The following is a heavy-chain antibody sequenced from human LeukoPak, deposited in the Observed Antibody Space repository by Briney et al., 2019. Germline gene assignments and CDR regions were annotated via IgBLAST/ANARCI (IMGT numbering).Heavy chain of an antibody. Sequence: GASVKVSCKASGYTFGTHWMHWVRQAPGQGLEWMGWINPNSGGTNYAQKFQGRVTMTRDTSISTAYMELSRLRSDDTAVYYCARAVGQWDAFDIWGQGTMVTVSS. J-gene: IGHJ3*02. V-gene: IGHV1-2*02. D-gene: IGHD6-19*01. CDR2: INPNSGGT. CDR1: GYTFGTHW. CDR3: ARAVGQWDAFDI.